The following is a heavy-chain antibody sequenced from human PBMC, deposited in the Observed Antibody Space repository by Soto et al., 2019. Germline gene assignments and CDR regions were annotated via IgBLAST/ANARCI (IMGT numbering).Heavy chain of an antibody. D-gene: IGHD2-2*01. J-gene: IGHJ4*02. CDR2: IKQNSDEI. Sequence: PGGSLRLSCATSGFTFSSYWMSWVRQAPGKGLEWVADIKQNSDEIYYVDSVKGRFTISRDNIENSVQLQMNSLRVEDTALYYCARDREPGYCRGSNCYGFDYWGQGTPVTVSS. CDR3: ARDREPGYCRGSNCYGFDY. CDR1: GFTFSSYW. V-gene: IGHV3-7*01.